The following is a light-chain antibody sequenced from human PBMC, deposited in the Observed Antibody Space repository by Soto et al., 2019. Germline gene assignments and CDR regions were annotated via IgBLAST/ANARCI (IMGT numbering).Light chain of an antibody. CDR2: DAS. Sequence: SLSPATLSVSKGERATLSCRASQSVGGDLAWYQQKPGQAPRLLIFDASSRATGSPDRFSGGGSGTDFTLTISRLEPEDFAVYYCQQYGYSPITFGQGTRLEIK. V-gene: IGKV3-20*01. CDR1: QSVGGD. J-gene: IGKJ5*01. CDR3: QQYGYSPIT.